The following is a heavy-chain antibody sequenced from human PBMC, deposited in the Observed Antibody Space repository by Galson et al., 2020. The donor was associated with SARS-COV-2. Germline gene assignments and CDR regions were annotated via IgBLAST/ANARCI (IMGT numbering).Heavy chain of an antibody. J-gene: IGHJ4*02. CDR1: GFTFSNFG. V-gene: IGHV3-33*06. CDR2: IWYDGSNK. D-gene: IGHD2-2*01. Sequence: GGSLRLSCAASGFTFSNFGMHWVRQAPGKGLEWVAVIWYDGSNKYYADSVKGRFTISRDNSKNTLYLQMNSLRAEDTAVYYCAKAPTDSSSDHWGQGTLVTVSS. CDR3: AKAPTDSSSDH.